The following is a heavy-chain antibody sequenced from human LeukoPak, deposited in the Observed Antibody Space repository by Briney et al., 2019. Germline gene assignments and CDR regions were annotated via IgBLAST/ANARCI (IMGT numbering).Heavy chain of an antibody. Sequence: PSETLSLTCAVYGGSFSGYYWSWIRQPPGKGLEWIGEINHSGSTNYNPSLKSRVTISVDTSKNQFSLKLSSVTAADTAVYYCARGPGDYYGSGSYFHWGQGTLVTVSS. D-gene: IGHD3-10*01. CDR2: INHSGST. CDR3: ARGPGDYYGSGSYFH. V-gene: IGHV4-34*01. J-gene: IGHJ4*02. CDR1: GGSFSGYY.